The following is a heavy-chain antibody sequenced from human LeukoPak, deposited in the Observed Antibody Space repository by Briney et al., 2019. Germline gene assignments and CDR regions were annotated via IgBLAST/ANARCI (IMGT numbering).Heavy chain of an antibody. CDR3: ASSFDRDSSGYDRPPGY. V-gene: IGHV3-53*05. Sequence: GGSLRLSCSASGFTVSSNYMSWVRQAPGKGLEWVSVIYMADVTCCAAGTTFYAEDVKGRLTISRDISKNTIYLQMNSLRGDDTAVYFCASSFDRDSSGYDRPPGYWGQGTLVTVSS. J-gene: IGHJ4*02. D-gene: IGHD3-22*01. CDR1: GFTVSSNY. CDR2: IYMADVTCCAAGTT.